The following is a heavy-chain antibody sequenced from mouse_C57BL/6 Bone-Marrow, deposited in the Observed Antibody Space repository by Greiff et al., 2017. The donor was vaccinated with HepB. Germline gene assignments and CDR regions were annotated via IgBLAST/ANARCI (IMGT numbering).Heavy chain of an antibody. V-gene: IGHV3-6*01. CDR2: ISYDGSN. Sequence: EVQRVESGPGLVKPSQSLSLTCSVTGYSITSGYYWNWIRQFPGNKLEWMGYISYDGSNNYNPSLKNRISITRDTSKNQFFLKLNSVTTEDTATYYCARDPVYYGSSYFAYWGQGTLVTVSA. CDR3: ARDPVYYGSSYFAY. CDR1: GYSITSGYY. J-gene: IGHJ3*01. D-gene: IGHD1-1*01.